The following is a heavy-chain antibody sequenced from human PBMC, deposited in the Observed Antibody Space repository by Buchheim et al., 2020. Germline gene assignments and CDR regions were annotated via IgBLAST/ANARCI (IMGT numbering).Heavy chain of an antibody. V-gene: IGHV3-11*01. CDR2: ISSSVMTI. CDR3: ARDYSREYYDILTGYPH. Sequence: QVQLVESGGGLVKPGGSLRLSCAASGFTFSDYYMSWIRQAPGKGLEWVSYISSSVMTIYYAESVKGRFTISRDNAKNSLDLQMNSLRAEDTAVYYCARDYSREYYDILTGYPHWCQGTL. J-gene: IGHJ4*02. CDR1: GFTFSDYY. D-gene: IGHD3-9*01.